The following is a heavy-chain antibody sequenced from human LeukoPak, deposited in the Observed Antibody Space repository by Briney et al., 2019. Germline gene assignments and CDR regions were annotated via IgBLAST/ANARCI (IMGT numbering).Heavy chain of an antibody. V-gene: IGHV3-20*01. Sequence: GGSLRLSCAASGFTFDDYGMSWVRQGPGKGLEWVSGTNWNGGSTGYADSVKGRFTISRDNAKNFLYLQMNSLRAEDTALYHCARARAVVVAAVPTYYFDYWGQGTLVTVSS. D-gene: IGHD2-15*01. CDR2: TNWNGGST. J-gene: IGHJ4*02. CDR1: GFTFDDYG. CDR3: ARARAVVVAAVPTYYFDY.